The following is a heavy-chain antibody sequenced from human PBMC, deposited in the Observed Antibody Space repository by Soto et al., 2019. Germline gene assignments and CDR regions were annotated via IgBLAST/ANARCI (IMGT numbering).Heavy chain of an antibody. Sequence: EVQLVESGGGLVQPGGSLRLSCAASGFTFSSYSMNWVRQAPGKGLEWVSYISSSSSTIYYADPVQGRFTISRDNAKNSRCLSMNGPRDEVGAVYYSAREGGNFNSVDPWCQGTLNTVS. CDR2: ISSSSSTI. J-gene: IGHJ5*02. CDR3: AREGGNFNSVDP. D-gene: IGHD4-4*01. CDR1: GFTFSSYS. V-gene: IGHV3-48*02.